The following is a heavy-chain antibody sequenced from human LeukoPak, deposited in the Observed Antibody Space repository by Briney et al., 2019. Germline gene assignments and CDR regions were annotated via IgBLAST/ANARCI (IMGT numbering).Heavy chain of an antibody. CDR2: IYTSGST. V-gene: IGHV4-61*02. CDR3: ARLDTTTNAFDI. D-gene: IGHD5-18*01. J-gene: IGHJ3*02. Sequence: SETLSLTCTVSGGSISSGSYSWNWIRQPAGKGLEWIGRIYTSGSTNDNPSLKSRVTISIDTSKNQFSLKLSSVTAADTAAYYCARLDTTTNAFDIWGQGTMVTVSS. CDR1: GGSISSGSYS.